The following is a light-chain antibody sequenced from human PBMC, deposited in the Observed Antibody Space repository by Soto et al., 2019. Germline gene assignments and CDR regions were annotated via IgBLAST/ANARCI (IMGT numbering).Light chain of an antibody. J-gene: IGKJ2*01. V-gene: IGKV1-8*01. CDR3: QQYYTYPFT. CDR2: AAS. CDR1: QDIRTY. Sequence: AIRMTQSPSSLSASTGDRVTFTCRASQDIRTYLAWYQQKPGKAPEVLIFAASTLQTGVRSRFSGSGSGTDFTLTISCLQSEDFATYYCQQYYTYPFTFGQGTRLEIK.